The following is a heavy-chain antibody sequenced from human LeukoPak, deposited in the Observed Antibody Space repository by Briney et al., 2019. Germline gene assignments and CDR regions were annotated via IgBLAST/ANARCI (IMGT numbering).Heavy chain of an antibody. J-gene: IGHJ4*02. Sequence: KPSETLSLTCTVSGGSISSYYWSWIRQPPGKGLEWIGYVYYSGSTTYNPSLKSRVTISVDTSKNQFSLKLSSVTAADTAVYYCARGRTLRWLQSYFDYWGQGTLVTVSS. D-gene: IGHD5-24*01. CDR1: GGSISSYY. V-gene: IGHV4-59*13. CDR2: VYYSGST. CDR3: ARGRTLRWLQSYFDY.